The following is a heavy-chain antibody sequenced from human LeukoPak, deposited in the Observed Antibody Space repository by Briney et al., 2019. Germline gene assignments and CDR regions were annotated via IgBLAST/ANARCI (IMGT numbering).Heavy chain of an antibody. CDR1: GGSISTNNYY. D-gene: IGHD3-10*01. V-gene: IGHV4-39*07. CDR3: AKSNGYGLVDI. Sequence: NPSETLSLTCTVSGGSISTNNYYWGWIRQPPGKGLEWIGNNSPSLKSRVTISLDTSRNQFSLKLNSVTAADTAVYYCAKSNGYGLVDIWGQGTMVTVSS. J-gene: IGHJ3*02.